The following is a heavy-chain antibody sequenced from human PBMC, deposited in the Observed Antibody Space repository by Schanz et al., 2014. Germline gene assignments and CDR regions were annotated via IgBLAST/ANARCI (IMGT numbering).Heavy chain of an antibody. J-gene: IGHJ4*02. CDR3: AKDSTHIDIVLVPTAIDY. Sequence: QVQLVESGGGVVQPGRSLRLSCAASGFTFSSYGMHWVRQAPGKGLEWVAAMSSDGSIKYYGDSVKGRFTISRDNSKNTLYLHMNTLRSENTAVYYCAKDSTHIDIVLVPTAIDYWGQGTLVTVSS. CDR2: MSSDGSIK. V-gene: IGHV3-30*18. CDR1: GFTFSSYG. D-gene: IGHD2-2*01.